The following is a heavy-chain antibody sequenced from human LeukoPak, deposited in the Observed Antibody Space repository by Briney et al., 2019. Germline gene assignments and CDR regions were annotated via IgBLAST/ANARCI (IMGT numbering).Heavy chain of an antibody. CDR1: GGSISSGGYY. J-gene: IGHJ4*02. D-gene: IGHD5-12*01. V-gene: IGHV4-31*03. CDR2: IYYSGST. Sequence: SQTLSLTCTVSGGSISSGGYYWSWIRQHPGKGLEWIGYIYYSGSTYYNPSLKSRVTISVDTSKNQFSLKLSSVTAADTAVYYCARGTSGYDYSDYWGQGTLVTVSS. CDR3: ARGTSGYDYSDY.